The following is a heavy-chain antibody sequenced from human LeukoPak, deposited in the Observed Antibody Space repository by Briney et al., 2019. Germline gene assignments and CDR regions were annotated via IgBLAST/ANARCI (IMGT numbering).Heavy chain of an antibody. CDR2: IYYSGST. CDR1: GGSISSYY. Sequence: PSETLSLTCTVSGGSISSYYWSWIRQPPGKGLEWIGYIYYSGSTNYNPSLKSRVTISVDTSKNQFSLKLSSVTAADTAVYYCASMTTVVTPGLRGWEYFQHWGQGTLVTVSS. D-gene: IGHD4-23*01. V-gene: IGHV4-59*01. CDR3: ASMTTVVTPGLRGWEYFQH. J-gene: IGHJ1*01.